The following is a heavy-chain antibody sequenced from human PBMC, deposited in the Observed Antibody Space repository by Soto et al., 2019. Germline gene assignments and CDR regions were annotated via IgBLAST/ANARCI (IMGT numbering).Heavy chain of an antibody. CDR2: INQDASEK. Sequence: GGSLRLSCAASGFTFSNYWMSWVRQAPGKGLEWVANINQDASEKYYVDSVKGRFTISRDNAKNSLYLQMNSLRAEDTAVYYCARGRYCISTSCYLDYWGQGTLVTVSS. CDR1: GFTFSNYW. V-gene: IGHV3-7*02. J-gene: IGHJ4*02. CDR3: ARGRYCISTSCYLDY. D-gene: IGHD2-2*01.